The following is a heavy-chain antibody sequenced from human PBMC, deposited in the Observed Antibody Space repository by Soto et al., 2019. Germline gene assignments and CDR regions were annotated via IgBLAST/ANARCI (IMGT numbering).Heavy chain of an antibody. CDR1: GGSFSGYY. D-gene: IGHD2-15*01. CDR2: INHSGST. V-gene: IGHV4-34*01. J-gene: IGHJ3*02. CDR3: ARGPDIVVVVAATRGAFDI. Sequence: PSETLSLTCAVYGGSFSGYYWSWIRQPPGKGLEWIGEINHSGSTNYNPSLKSRVTISVDTSKNQFSLKLSSVTAADTAVYYCARGPDIVVVVAATRGAFDIWGQGTMVTVSS.